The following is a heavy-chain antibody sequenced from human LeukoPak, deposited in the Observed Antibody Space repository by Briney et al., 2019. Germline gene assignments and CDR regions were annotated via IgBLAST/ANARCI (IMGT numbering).Heavy chain of an antibody. CDR3: AREQYSSYYYYMDV. V-gene: IGHV1-18*01. CDR1: GYTFTSYG. CDR2: ISAYNGNT. D-gene: IGHD4-11*01. Sequence: ASVKVSCKASGYTFTSYGISWVRQAPGQGLEWMGWISAYNGNTNYAQKLQGRVTMTTDTSTSTAYMELRSLRSDDAAVYYCAREQYSSYYYYMDVWGKGTTVTVSS. J-gene: IGHJ6*03.